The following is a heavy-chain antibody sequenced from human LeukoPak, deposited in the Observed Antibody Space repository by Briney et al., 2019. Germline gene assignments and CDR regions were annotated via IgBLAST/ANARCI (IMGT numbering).Heavy chain of an antibody. J-gene: IGHJ5*02. D-gene: IGHD2-15*01. Sequence: GGSLRLSCAVSGFTFSSYAMSWVRQAPGRGLEWVSAIVGSAYNTYYADSVKGRFTISRDDSKNTLFLQMNSLRAEDTAVYYCARPPSGYCSGGSCEKFDPWGQGTLVTVSS. CDR2: IVGSAYNT. CDR3: ARPPSGYCSGGSCEKFDP. CDR1: GFTFSSYA. V-gene: IGHV3-23*01.